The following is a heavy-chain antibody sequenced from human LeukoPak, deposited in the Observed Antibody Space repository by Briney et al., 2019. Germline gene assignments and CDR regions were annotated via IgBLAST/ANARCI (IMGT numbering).Heavy chain of an antibody. CDR3: ARGATIVVVPAAPFDY. V-gene: IGHV3-21*01. J-gene: IGHJ4*02. Sequence: GGSLRLSCAASGFTFSSYSMNWVRQAPGKGLEWVSSISSSSSYIYYADSVKGRFTISRDNAKNSLYLQMNSLRAEDTAVYYCARGATIVVVPAAPFDYWGQGTLVTVSS. CDR1: GFTFSSYS. CDR2: ISSSSSYI. D-gene: IGHD2-2*01.